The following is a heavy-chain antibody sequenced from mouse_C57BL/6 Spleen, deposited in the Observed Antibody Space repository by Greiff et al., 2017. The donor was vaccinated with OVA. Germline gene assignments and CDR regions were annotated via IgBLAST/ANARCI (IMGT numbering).Heavy chain of an antibody. CDR1: GYTFTDYN. CDR2: INPNNGGT. J-gene: IGHJ4*01. CDR3: ARTTTVVAHYAMDY. Sequence: VQLQQSGPELVKPGASVKIPCKASGYTFTDYNMDWVKQSHGKSLEWIGDINPNNGGTIYNQKFKGKATLTVDKSSSTAYMELRSLTSEDTAVYYGARTTTVVAHYAMDYWGQGTSVTVSS. V-gene: IGHV1-18*01. D-gene: IGHD1-1*01.